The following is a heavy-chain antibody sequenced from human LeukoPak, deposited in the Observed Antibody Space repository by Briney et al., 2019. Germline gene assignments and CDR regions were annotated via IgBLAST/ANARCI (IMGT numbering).Heavy chain of an antibody. V-gene: IGHV4-30-2*01. CDR3: ARGGASWYDY. Sequence: SQTLSLTCAVSGGSISSGGYSWSWIRQPPGTGLEWMGYINHSGSTYYNPSLKSRVTISADDSKNQFSLKLSSVTAADTAVYYCARGGASWYDYWGQGTLVTVSS. CDR2: INHSGST. D-gene: IGHD6-13*01. J-gene: IGHJ4*02. CDR1: GGSISSGGYS.